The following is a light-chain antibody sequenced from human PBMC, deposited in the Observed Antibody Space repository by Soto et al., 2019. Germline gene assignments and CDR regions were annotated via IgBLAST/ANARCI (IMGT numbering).Light chain of an antibody. V-gene: IGKV3-20*01. J-gene: IGKJ1*01. Sequence: EIVLTQSPGTLSLSPGERVTLSCRASQSGRDMYLAWYQQKPGQPPRLLIYGVSSRAYGIPDRFSGSGSGTDFTLTISRLEPEDFAVYYCQHYGYPQWTFGQGTKVDIK. CDR1: QSGRDMY. CDR2: GVS. CDR3: QHYGYPQWT.